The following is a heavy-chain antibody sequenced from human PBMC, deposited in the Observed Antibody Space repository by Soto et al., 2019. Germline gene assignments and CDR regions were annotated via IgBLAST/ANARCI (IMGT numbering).Heavy chain of an antibody. Sequence: PSETLSLTCTVSGGSISSGGYYWSWIRQHPGKGLEWIGYIYYSGSTYYNPSLKSRVTISVDTSKNQFSLKLSSVTAADTAVYYCARTARVPAALDAFDIWGQGTMVTVSS. CDR1: GGSISSGGYY. CDR2: IYYSGST. D-gene: IGHD2-2*01. J-gene: IGHJ3*02. CDR3: ARTARVPAALDAFDI. V-gene: IGHV4-31*03.